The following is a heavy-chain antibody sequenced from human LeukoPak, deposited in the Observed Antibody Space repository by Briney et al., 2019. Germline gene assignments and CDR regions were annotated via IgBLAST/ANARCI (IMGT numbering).Heavy chain of an antibody. Sequence: GGSLRLSCSASGFSLSSSPMHWVRRAPGRGLESVSAISEYGERTYYRDSVRGRFTISRDNSRNTLYLQINSLRSEDTALYYCVREDYAGSSWFDPWGQGTQVTVSS. V-gene: IGHV3-64D*06. CDR3: VREDYAGSSWFDP. J-gene: IGHJ5*02. CDR2: ISEYGERT. CDR1: GFSLSSSP. D-gene: IGHD4-17*01.